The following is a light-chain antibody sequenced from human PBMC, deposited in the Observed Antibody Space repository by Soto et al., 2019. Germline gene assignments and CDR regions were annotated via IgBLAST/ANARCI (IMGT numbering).Light chain of an antibody. Sequence: EIVMTQSPATLSVSPGERATLSCRASQSVNSNLAWYQQKPGQAPRLLISGASTRATGIPARFSGSGSGTDFTLTIGSLQSEDFAVYYCQQYNDWAPLTFGGGTKVEI. V-gene: IGKV3D-15*01. CDR1: QSVNSN. CDR2: GAS. J-gene: IGKJ4*01. CDR3: QQYNDWAPLT.